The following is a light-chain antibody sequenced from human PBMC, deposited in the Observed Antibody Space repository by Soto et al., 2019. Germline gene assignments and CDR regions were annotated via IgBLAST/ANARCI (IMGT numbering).Light chain of an antibody. CDR2: DGS. J-gene: IGKJ1*01. Sequence: DIQMTQSPSTLSASVGDRIIITCRASQSINTWLAWYQQKPGEAPKLLIYDGSTLERGVPSRFSGSGSGTEFTLTISRLQPDDFATLYCQQYKTYSRTFGQGTKVEVK. CDR1: QSINTW. CDR3: QQYKTYSRT. V-gene: IGKV1-5*03.